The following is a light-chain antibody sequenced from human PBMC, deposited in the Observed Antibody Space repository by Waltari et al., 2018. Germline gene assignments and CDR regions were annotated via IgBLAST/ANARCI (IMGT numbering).Light chain of an antibody. V-gene: IGKV1-27*01. CDR1: QGITNY. CDR3: QKYDSVPLT. J-gene: IGKJ4*01. CDR2: SAS. Sequence: IQMTQSPSSLSASVGDRVTITCRASQGITNYLAWYQQRPGKPPRLLIYSASTLPSGVSSRFSGRGSGTDFTLTISRLQPEDVATYYCQKYDSVPLTFGGGTTVEIK.